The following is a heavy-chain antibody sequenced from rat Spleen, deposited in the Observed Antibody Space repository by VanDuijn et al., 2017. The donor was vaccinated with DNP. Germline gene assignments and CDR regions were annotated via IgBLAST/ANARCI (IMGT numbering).Heavy chain of an antibody. D-gene: IGHD1-2*01. Sequence: EVQLVETGGGLVQPGRSLKLSCVASGFTFNNYWMAWIRQVPGRGLEWVASITSSGGSTYYPDSVKGRFTISRDNAENTVYLQMSSLRSEDTATYYCASWAPIAPLSTSNYWGQGVMVTVSS. V-gene: IGHV5-58*01. CDR1: GFTFNNYW. CDR3: ASWAPIAPLSTSNY. CDR2: ITSSGGST. J-gene: IGHJ2*01.